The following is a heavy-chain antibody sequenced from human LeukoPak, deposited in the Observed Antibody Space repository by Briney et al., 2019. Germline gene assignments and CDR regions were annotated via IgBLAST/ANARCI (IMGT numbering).Heavy chain of an antibody. D-gene: IGHD2-2*02. J-gene: IGHJ4*02. Sequence: GGSLRLSCAASGFTFSSYSMNWVRQAPGKGLEWVSSISSSSSYIYYADSVKGRFTISRDNAKDSLYLQMNSLRAEDTAVYYCARSWSSDCSSTSCYSPDYWGQGTLVTVSS. V-gene: IGHV3-21*01. CDR3: ARSWSSDCSSTSCYSPDY. CDR1: GFTFSSYS. CDR2: ISSSSSYI.